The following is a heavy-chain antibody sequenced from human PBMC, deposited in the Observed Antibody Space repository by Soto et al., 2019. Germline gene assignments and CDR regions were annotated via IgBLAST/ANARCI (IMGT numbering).Heavy chain of an antibody. CDR3: AVPTGIEVTGPDY. CDR2: ISGSGGST. J-gene: IGHJ4*02. CDR1: GFTFSNYA. D-gene: IGHD6-19*01. V-gene: IGHV3-23*01. Sequence: EVQLLESGGDLVRPGGSLRLSCAASGFTFSNYAMSWVGQAPGTGLQWVSAISGSGGSTYYADSVKGRFTISRDNSRHTLHLQRNSLRAEDTAIYYCAVPTGIEVTGPDYWGRGTLVAVSS.